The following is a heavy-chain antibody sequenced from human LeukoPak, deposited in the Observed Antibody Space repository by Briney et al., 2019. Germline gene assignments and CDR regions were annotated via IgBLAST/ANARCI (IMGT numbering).Heavy chain of an antibody. CDR3: ARSDGYGLVGI. D-gene: IGHD3-10*01. J-gene: IGHJ3*02. V-gene: IGHV3-23*01. Sequence: PGGSLRLSCVASGFTFSSYAMSWVRQAPGKGLEWVSAISASGDSTYYADSMKGRFSISRDNSKNTLYLQMNSLRAEDTAVYYCARSDGYGLVGIWGQGTMVTVSS. CDR2: ISASGDST. CDR1: GFTFSSYA.